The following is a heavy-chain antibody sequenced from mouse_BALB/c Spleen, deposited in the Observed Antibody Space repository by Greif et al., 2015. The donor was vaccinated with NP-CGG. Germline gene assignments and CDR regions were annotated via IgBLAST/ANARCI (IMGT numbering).Heavy chain of an antibody. D-gene: IGHD1-1*01. J-gene: IGHJ4*01. CDR1: GYTFTSYW. Sequence: DLVKPGASVKLSCKASGYTFTSYWINWIKQRPGQGLEWIGRIAPGSGSTYYNEMFKGKATLTVDTSSSTAYIQLSSLSSEDSAVYFCARKTYGGLYYAMDYWGQGTSVTVSS. CDR2: IAPGSGST. V-gene: IGHV1S41*01. CDR3: ARKTYGGLYYAMDY.